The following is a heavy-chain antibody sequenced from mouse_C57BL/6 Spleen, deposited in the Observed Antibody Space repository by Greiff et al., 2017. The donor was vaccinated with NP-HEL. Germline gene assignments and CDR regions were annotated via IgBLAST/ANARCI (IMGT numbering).Heavy chain of an antibody. CDR2: INPGSGGT. Sequence: VQLQQSGAELVRPGTSVKVSCKASGYAFTNYLLEWVKQRPGQGLEWIGVINPGSGGTNYNEQFKGKATLTADKSSSTAYMQLSSLTSEDSAVYFCARRGDYDADFDYWGQGTTLTVSS. J-gene: IGHJ2*01. V-gene: IGHV1-54*01. CDR1: GYAFTNYL. CDR3: ARRGDYDADFDY. D-gene: IGHD2-4*01.